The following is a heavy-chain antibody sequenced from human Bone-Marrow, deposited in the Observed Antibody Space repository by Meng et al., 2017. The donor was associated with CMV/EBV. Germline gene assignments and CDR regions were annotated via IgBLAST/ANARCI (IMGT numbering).Heavy chain of an antibody. Sequence: SVKISCAASGFTFNEYAMHWVRQAPGKGLEWVSGISWNSGSIGYADSVKGRFIISRDNAKISLYLQMNSLRAEDTALYYCAKGVIADAGSVGDYWGQGTLVAVSS. CDR1: GFTFNEYA. CDR3: AKGVIADAGSVGDY. D-gene: IGHD6-13*01. CDR2: ISWNSGSI. V-gene: IGHV3-9*01. J-gene: IGHJ4*02.